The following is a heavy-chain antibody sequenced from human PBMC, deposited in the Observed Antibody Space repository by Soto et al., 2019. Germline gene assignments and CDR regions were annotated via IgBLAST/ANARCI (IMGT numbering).Heavy chain of an antibody. V-gene: IGHV3-23*01. D-gene: IGHD3-10*01. CDR1: GFTFSSYA. CDR2: ISGSGGST. J-gene: IGHJ4*02. Sequence: EVQLLESGGNLVQPGGSLRLSCAASGFTFSSYAMSWVRQAPGKGLERVSAISGSGGSTYYADSVNGRFTISRDNSKNTLYLQMNSLRVEDTAIYYCASRKGTMQPPDYWGQGTLVTVSS. CDR3: ASRKGTMQPPDY.